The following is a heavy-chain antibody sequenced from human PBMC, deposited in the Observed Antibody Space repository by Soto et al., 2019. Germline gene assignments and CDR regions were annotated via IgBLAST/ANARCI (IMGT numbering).Heavy chain of an antibody. CDR2: ISYDEKDK. CDR1: GFTFSNYG. CDR3: AKDRGPRVRGFDY. V-gene: IGHV3-30*18. J-gene: IGHJ4*02. Sequence: QVQLVQSGGGVVQPGRSLRLSCEASGFTFSNYGMHWVRQAPGKGLEWVSVISYDEKDKFYVDSVKGRFTISRDSSRNTLYLQINSLRTEDTGVYYCAKDRGPRVRGFDYWGQGTLVTVSS. D-gene: IGHD3-10*01.